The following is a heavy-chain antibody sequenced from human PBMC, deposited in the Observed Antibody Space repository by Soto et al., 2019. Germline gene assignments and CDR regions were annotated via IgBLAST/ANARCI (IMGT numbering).Heavy chain of an antibody. J-gene: IGHJ4*02. V-gene: IGHV3-30*18. D-gene: IGHD1-26*01. CDR2: ISYDGSNK. CDR1: GFTFSSYD. Sequence: PGGSLRLSCAVSGFTFSSYDMHWVRQAPGKGLEWVAVISYDGSNKYYADSVKGRFTLSRDNSKNTLYLQMNSLRVGDTAVYYCAKGSYSGVYSDFDYWGQGTLVTVSS. CDR3: AKGSYSGVYSDFDY.